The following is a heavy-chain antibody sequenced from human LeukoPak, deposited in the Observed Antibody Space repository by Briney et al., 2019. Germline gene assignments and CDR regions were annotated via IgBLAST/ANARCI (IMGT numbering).Heavy chain of an antibody. D-gene: IGHD4-17*01. J-gene: IGHJ5*02. CDR3: ARDLIDYGDYDRPSNWFDP. CDR2: IYTSGST. CDR1: GGSISSYY. V-gene: IGHV4-4*07. Sequence: SETLSLTCTVSGGSISSYYWSWIRQPAGKGLEWIGRIYTSGSTNYNPSLKSRVTMSVDTSKNQFSLKLSSVTAADTAVYNCARDLIDYGDYDRPSNWFDPWGQGTLVTVSS.